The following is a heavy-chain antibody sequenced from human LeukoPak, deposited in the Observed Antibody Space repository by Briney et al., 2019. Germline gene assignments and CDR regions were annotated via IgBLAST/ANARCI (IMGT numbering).Heavy chain of an antibody. Sequence: PSETLSLTCTVSGGSISSYYWSWIRQPPGKGLEWIGYIYYTGSTNYNPSLKSRVTISVDTSKNQFSLKLSSVTAADTAMYYCARARGGLLVQGFDYWGQGTLVTVSS. J-gene: IGHJ4*02. CDR2: IYYTGST. CDR1: GGSISSYY. V-gene: IGHV4-59*01. CDR3: ARARGGLLVQGFDY. D-gene: IGHD3-10*01.